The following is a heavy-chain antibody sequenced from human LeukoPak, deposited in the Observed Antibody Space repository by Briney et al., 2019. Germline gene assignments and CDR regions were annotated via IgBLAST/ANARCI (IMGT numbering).Heavy chain of an antibody. Sequence: GGSLRLSCAASGFTVSSNYMSWVRQAPGKGLEWVSVIYSGGSTYYADSVKGRFTISRDNSKNTLYLQMNSLRAEDTAVYYCARDREEVGFDPWGRGTLVTVSS. J-gene: IGHJ5*02. V-gene: IGHV3-53*01. CDR3: ARDREEVGFDP. CDR2: IYSGGST. D-gene: IGHD1-26*01. CDR1: GFTVSSNY.